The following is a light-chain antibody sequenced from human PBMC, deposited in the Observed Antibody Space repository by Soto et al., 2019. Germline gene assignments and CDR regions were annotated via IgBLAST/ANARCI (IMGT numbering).Light chain of an antibody. Sequence: IQLTQSPSSLSASVGDRVTITCRASQGIRSYLAWYQQKPGKAPKLLIYAASTLQSGVPSRFSGSGSGTDFTLTISSLQPEDFATYYCQQLNSYPITFDQGTRLEIK. CDR2: AAS. V-gene: IGKV1-9*01. J-gene: IGKJ5*01. CDR3: QQLNSYPIT. CDR1: QGIRSY.